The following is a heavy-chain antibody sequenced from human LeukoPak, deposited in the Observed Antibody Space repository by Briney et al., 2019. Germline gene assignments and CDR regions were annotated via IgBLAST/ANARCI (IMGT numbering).Heavy chain of an antibody. V-gene: IGHV3-30*02. Sequence: GGSLRLSCATSGFTFSSYGFHWVRQAPGKGLEWVAAIWYDGSQEYYADSVKGRFTISRDNSKNTLYLQMNSLRAEDTAVYYCAKVHLAPAADFDYWGQGTLVTVSS. CDR2: IWYDGSQE. CDR1: GFTFSSYG. CDR3: AKVHLAPAADFDY. J-gene: IGHJ4*02. D-gene: IGHD2-2*01.